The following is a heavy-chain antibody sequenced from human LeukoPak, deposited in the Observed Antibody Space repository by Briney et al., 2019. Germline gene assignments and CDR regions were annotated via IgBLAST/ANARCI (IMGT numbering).Heavy chain of an antibody. CDR1: GFTFSSYW. V-gene: IGHV3-7*05. Sequence: GGCLRLSCAASGFTFSSYWMSWVRQAPGKGLEWVANIKQDGSEKYYVDSVKGRFTISRDNAKNSLYLQMNSLRAEDTAVYYCARDQGYCSSSSCPCEPFDYWGQGTLVPVFS. D-gene: IGHD2-2*01. CDR3: ARDQGYCSSSSCPCEPFDY. CDR2: IKQDGSEK. J-gene: IGHJ4*02.